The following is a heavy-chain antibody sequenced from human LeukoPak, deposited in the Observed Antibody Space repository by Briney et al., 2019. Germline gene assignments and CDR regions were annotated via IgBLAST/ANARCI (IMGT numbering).Heavy chain of an antibody. CDR3: ARADTRYCSGGSCYVFDY. CDR2: ISGSGGST. J-gene: IGHJ4*02. D-gene: IGHD2-15*01. Sequence: GGSLRLSCAASGFTFSSYAMSWVRQAPGKGLEWVSAISGSGGSTYYADSVKGRFTISRDNSKNALYLQMNSLRAEDTAVYYCARADTRYCSGGSCYVFDYWGQGTLVTVSS. V-gene: IGHV3-23*01. CDR1: GFTFSSYA.